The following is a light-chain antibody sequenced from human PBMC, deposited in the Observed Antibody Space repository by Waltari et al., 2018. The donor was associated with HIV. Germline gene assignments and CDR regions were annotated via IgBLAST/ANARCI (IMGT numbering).Light chain of an antibody. Sequence: DVVMTQTPFSLSVIRGQPASISCKSRHSLLHSDVKTYLYWYLQKPGQPPQLLIYEVSNRFSGVPARFSGSGSGADFTLKISRVELEDVGVYYCMQTIQPPYTFGQGTNLEIK. CDR1: HSLLHSDVKTY. CDR2: EVS. J-gene: IGKJ2*01. CDR3: MQTIQPPYT. V-gene: IGKV2D-29*01.